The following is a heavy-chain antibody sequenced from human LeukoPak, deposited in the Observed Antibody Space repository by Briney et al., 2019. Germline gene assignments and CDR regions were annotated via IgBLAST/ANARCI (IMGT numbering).Heavy chain of an antibody. CDR2: IYTSGST. D-gene: IGHD3-3*01. Sequence: SETLSLTCTVSGGSISSYYWSWIRQPAGKGLEWIGRIYTSGSTNYNPSLKSRVTISVDTSKNQFSLKLSSVTAADTAVYYCARVRDWFWYFDLWGRGTLVTVSS. V-gene: IGHV4-4*07. CDR1: GGSISSYY. J-gene: IGHJ2*01. CDR3: ARVRDWFWYFDL.